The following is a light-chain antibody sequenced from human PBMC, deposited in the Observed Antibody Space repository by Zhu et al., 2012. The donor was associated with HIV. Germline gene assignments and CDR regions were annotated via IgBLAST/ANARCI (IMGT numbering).Light chain of an antibody. J-gene: IGKJ4*01. V-gene: IGKV3D-20*02. CDR2: GAS. Sequence: EIVLTQSPGTLSLSPGEKATLSCRASQSVSSNYLAWYQHKPGQAPRLLIYGASSRTTGIPDRFSGSGSGTDFTLTISSLEPEDFAVYYCQQRRNWPLTFGGGTRVEI. CDR1: QSVSSNY. CDR3: QQRRNWPLT.